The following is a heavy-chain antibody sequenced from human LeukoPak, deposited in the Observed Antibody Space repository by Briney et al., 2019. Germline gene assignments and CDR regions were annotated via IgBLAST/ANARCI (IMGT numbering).Heavy chain of an antibody. Sequence: GGSLRLSCTASGFIFRDHAMSWFRQAPGKGLEWVGFIRTKTYSQTTEYAASVKGRFTISRDDSTSIAYLQTNSLKTEDTAVYYCSRNSGTLTGYPFDIWGQGTMVTVSS. J-gene: IGHJ3*02. CDR1: GFIFRDHA. CDR3: SRNSGTLTGYPFDI. CDR2: IRTKTYSQTT. D-gene: IGHD5-12*01. V-gene: IGHV3-49*03.